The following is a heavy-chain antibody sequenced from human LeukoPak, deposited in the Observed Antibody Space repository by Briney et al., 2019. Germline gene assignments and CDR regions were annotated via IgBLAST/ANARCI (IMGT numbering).Heavy chain of an antibody. J-gene: IGHJ4*02. V-gene: IGHV4-34*01. Sequence: SETLSLTCAVYGGSFSGYYWSWVRQPPGKGLEWIGEINHSGRTNYNPSLKSRITISVDTSKKQISLKVRSVTTADTTVYYCRRLRPFDYWGQGPLVTVSS. CDR3: RRLRPFDY. CDR2: INHSGRT. CDR1: GGSFSGYY.